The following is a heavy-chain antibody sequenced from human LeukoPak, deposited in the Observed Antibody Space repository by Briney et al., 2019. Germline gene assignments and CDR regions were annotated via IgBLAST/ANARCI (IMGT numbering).Heavy chain of an antibody. D-gene: IGHD6-13*01. CDR1: GFTVSSNY. CDR3: ARETAAADVGGFDY. V-gene: IGHV3-21*01. J-gene: IGHJ4*02. Sequence: GGSLRLSCAASGFTVSSNYMSWVRQAPGKGLEWVSSISSSSSYIYYADSVKGRFTISRDNAKNSLYLQMNSLRAEDTAVYYCARETAAADVGGFDYWGQGTLVTVSS. CDR2: ISSSSSYI.